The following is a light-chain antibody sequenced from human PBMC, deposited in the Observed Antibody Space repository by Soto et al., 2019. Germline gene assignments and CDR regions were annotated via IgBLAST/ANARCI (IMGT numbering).Light chain of an antibody. CDR2: GNN. CDR3: LSYDTSLSSPDV. Sequence: QSALTQPASVSGSPGQSITISCTGTSSDVGGYYYVSWYQHHPGKAPKLLIYGNNNRPSGVPDRFSGSKSGTSASLAITGLQAEDEADYYCLSYDTSLSSPDVFGTGTKLTVL. J-gene: IGLJ1*01. V-gene: IGLV2-14*03. CDR1: SSDVGGYYY.